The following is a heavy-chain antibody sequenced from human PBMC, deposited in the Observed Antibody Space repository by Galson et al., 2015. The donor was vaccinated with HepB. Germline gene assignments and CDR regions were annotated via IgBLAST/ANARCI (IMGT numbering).Heavy chain of an antibody. Sequence: SLRLSCAASGFIFSSYGMHWVRQAPGKGLEWVAVIWYDGSNKYYADSVRGRFTISRDNSKNTLYLQMNILRAEDTAVYYCARDPPYLGAPVYWFDPWGQGTLVTVSS. CDR3: ARDPPYLGAPVYWFDP. CDR2: IWYDGSNK. CDR1: GFIFSSYG. D-gene: IGHD3-16*01. J-gene: IGHJ5*02. V-gene: IGHV3-33*01.